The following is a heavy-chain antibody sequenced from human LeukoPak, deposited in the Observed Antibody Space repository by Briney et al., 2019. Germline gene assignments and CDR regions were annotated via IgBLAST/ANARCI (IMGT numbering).Heavy chain of an antibody. Sequence: KPGGSLRLSCAASGFTFSNAYMNWVRQAPGKGLEWVGRIKPKTDGETTEYAAPVKDRFSISRDDSKSMMYLQMNSLKTEDTAVYYCAREMNEDAPDYGDYGINWFDPWGQGTLVTVSS. CDR3: AREMNEDAPDYGDYGINWFDP. CDR1: GFTFSNAY. CDR2: IKPKTDGETT. V-gene: IGHV3-15*07. D-gene: IGHD4-17*01. J-gene: IGHJ5*02.